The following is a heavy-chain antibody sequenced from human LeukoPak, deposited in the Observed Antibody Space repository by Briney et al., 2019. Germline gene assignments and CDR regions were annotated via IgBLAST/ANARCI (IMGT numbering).Heavy chain of an antibody. CDR1: GYTFTSYD. D-gene: IGHD2-21*02. CDR2: MNPNSGNT. Sequence: ASVKVSCKASGYTFTSYDINWVRQATGHGLEWMGWMNPNSGNTGYAQKSQGRVTITRKTSISTAYMDLRSRRSEDTAVYYCARDLDWGRGDSTLDYWGQGTLVTVSS. V-gene: IGHV1-8*03. J-gene: IGHJ4*02. CDR3: ARDLDWGRGDSTLDY.